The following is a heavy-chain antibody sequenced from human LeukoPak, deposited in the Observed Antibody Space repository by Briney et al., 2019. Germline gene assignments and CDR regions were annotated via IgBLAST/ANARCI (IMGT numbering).Heavy chain of an antibody. CDR1: GYSFTSYW. CDR3: ARPRDYGGNSFVY. J-gene: IGHJ4*02. V-gene: IGHV5-51*01. Sequence: KGGESLKISCKGSGYSFTSYWIGWVRQMPGKGLEWMGIIYPGDSDSRYSPSFQGQVTISVDKSISTAYLQWSSLKASDTVMYYCARPRDYGGNSFVYWGQGTLVTVSS. CDR2: IYPGDSDS. D-gene: IGHD4-23*01.